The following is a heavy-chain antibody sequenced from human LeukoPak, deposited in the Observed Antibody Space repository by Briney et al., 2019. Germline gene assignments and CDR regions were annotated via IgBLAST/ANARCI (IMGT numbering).Heavy chain of an antibody. J-gene: IGHJ4*02. CDR2: IYYSGST. CDR3: AREGTYYYDSSGYYTGDY. V-gene: IGHV4-59*08. Sequence: ASETLSLTCTVSGESISGFYWNWIRQPPGKGLEWIGYIYYSGSTNYNPSLKSRVTISVDTSKNQFSLKLSSVTAADTAVYYCAREGTYYYDSSGYYTGDYWGQGTLVTVSS. CDR1: GESISGFY. D-gene: IGHD3-22*01.